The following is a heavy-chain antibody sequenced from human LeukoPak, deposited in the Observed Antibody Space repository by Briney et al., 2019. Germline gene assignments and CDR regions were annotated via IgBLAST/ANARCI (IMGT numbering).Heavy chain of an antibody. CDR3: ARVSSYGRYYFDY. V-gene: IGHV1-69*05. CDR1: GGTFSSYA. J-gene: IGHJ4*02. Sequence: SVKVSCKASGGTFSSYAISWVRQAPGQGLEWMGRIIPFFGTANYAQKFQGRVTFTTEESTSTACMELSSLRAEDTAVYYCARVSSYGRYYFDYWGQGTLVTVSS. D-gene: IGHD5-18*01. CDR2: IIPFFGTA.